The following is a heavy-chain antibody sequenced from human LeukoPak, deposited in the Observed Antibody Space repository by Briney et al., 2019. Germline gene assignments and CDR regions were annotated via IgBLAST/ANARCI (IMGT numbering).Heavy chain of an antibody. J-gene: IGHJ6*04. CDR3: ARGRGHLWFGDPPAGMDV. Sequence: SETLSLTCAVYGGSFSGYYWSWIRQPPGKGLEWIGEINHSGSTNYNPSLKSRVTISVDTSKNQFSLKLSSVTAADTAVYYCARGRGHLWFGDPPAGMDVWGKGTTVTVSS. D-gene: IGHD3-10*01. CDR1: GGSFSGYY. CDR2: INHSGST. V-gene: IGHV4-34*01.